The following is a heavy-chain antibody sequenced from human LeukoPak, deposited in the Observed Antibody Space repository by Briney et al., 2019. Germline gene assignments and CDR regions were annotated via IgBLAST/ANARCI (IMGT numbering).Heavy chain of an antibody. CDR1: GFPFSSYS. CDR2: ISSSRTT. Sequence: GGSLRLSCAASGFPFSSYSMNWVRQAPGEGLEWVSYISSSRTTSYADSVKGRFTISRDNAKNSLYLQMNSLRAEDTAVYYCARCVITFGGVIVSFDYWGQGTLVTVSS. V-gene: IGHV3-48*01. D-gene: IGHD3-16*02. J-gene: IGHJ4*02. CDR3: ARCVITFGGVIVSFDY.